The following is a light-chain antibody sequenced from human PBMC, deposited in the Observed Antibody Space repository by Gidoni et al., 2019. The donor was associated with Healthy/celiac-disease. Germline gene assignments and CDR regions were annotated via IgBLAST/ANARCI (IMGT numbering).Light chain of an antibody. Sequence: EIVMTHSPATLSVSPGETATLSGRASHSVSSNLAWYQQQPGQAPRLLSYGASTRATGIPARVSGSGSGTEFTLTISSLQSEDFAVYYCQQYNNWLTFGGGTKVEIK. V-gene: IGKV3-15*01. CDR1: HSVSSN. CDR3: QQYNNWLT. CDR2: GAS. J-gene: IGKJ4*01.